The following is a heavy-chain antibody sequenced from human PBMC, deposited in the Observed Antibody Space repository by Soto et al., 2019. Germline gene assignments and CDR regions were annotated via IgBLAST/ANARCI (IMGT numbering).Heavy chain of an antibody. V-gene: IGHV1-8*01. CDR2: MYPNSGNT. CDR3: ARGITIFGVVPG. Sequence: QVQLVQSGAEVKKPGASVKVSCKASGYTFTSYDINWVRQATGQGLEWMGWMYPNSGNTGYAQKCQGRVTMTRNTSISTAYMELSSLRSEDTAVYYCARGITIFGVVPGWGQGTLVTVSS. D-gene: IGHD3-3*01. J-gene: IGHJ4*02. CDR1: GYTFTSYD.